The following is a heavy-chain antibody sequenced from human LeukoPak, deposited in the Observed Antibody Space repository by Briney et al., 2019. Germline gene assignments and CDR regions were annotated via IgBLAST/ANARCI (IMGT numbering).Heavy chain of an antibody. CDR3: ARRRIYSSSWYGNRAFDI. D-gene: IGHD6-13*01. CDR1: GGSFSGYY. V-gene: IGHV4-34*01. CDR2: INHSGST. J-gene: IGHJ3*02. Sequence: SETLSLTCAVYGGSFSGYYWSWIRQPPGKGLEWIGEINHSGSTNYNPSLKSRVTISVDTSKNQFSLKLSSVTAADTAVYYCARRRIYSSSWYGNRAFDIWGQGTMVTVSS.